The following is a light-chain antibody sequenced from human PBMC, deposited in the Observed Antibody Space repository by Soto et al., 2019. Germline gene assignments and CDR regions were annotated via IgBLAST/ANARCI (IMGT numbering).Light chain of an antibody. CDR3: QQYNSNPLT. V-gene: IGKV1-5*01. J-gene: IGKJ4*01. Sequence: DIQMTQSPSTLSASVGDRVTITCRASQSISSWLAWYQQKPGKAPKLLIYDASSLESGVPSRFSGSGSGTEFTLAISSLQTDDFATYYCQQYNSNPLTFGGGTKVDIK. CDR2: DAS. CDR1: QSISSW.